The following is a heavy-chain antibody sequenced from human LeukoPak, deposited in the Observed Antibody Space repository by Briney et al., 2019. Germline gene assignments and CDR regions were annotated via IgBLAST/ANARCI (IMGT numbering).Heavy chain of an antibody. D-gene: IGHD1-26*01. CDR3: GRGEVGEFDH. Sequence: SETLSLTCTVSGYSITRAYNWGWVRQSPGKGLGWIASISHAGDTYYNPSFKTRVTISADTSKNHFSLSLRSVTAPDTAVYFCGRGEVGEFDHWGQGTLVTVSS. CDR1: GYSITRAYN. CDR2: ISHAGDT. V-gene: IGHV4-38-2*02. J-gene: IGHJ4*02.